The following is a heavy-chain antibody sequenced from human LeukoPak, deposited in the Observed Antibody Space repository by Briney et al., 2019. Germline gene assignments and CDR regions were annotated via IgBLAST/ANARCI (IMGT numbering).Heavy chain of an antibody. CDR3: AELGITMIGGV. J-gene: IGHJ6*04. D-gene: IGHD3-10*02. V-gene: IGHV3-48*04. Sequence: GGTLRLSCAASGFTFSSYGMNWVRQAPGKGLEWVSYISSSGSTIYYADSVKGRFTISRDNAKNSLYLQMNSLRAEDTAVYYCAELGITMIGGVWGKGTTVTIFS. CDR1: GFTFSSYG. CDR2: ISSSGSTI.